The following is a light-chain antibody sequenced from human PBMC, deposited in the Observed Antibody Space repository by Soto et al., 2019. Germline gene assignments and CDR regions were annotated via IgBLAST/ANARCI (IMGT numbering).Light chain of an antibody. Sequence: QSVLTQPPSVSGAPGQRVTISCTGSSSNIGSLYDVHWYQQLPGTAPKLLIYDNSNRPSGVPDRFSGSKSGTSASLAITGIQAEDEADYYCQSYDSSLSAAVFGGGTKLTVL. J-gene: IGLJ2*01. V-gene: IGLV1-40*01. CDR3: QSYDSSLSAAV. CDR1: SSNIGSLYD. CDR2: DNS.